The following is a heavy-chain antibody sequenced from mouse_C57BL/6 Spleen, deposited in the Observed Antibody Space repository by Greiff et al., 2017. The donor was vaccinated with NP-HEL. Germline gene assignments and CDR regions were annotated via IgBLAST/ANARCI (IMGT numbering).Heavy chain of an antibody. D-gene: IGHD3-3*01. CDR3: ARELGLRAFAY. V-gene: IGHV5-4*01. CDR1: GFTFSSYA. CDR2: ISDGGSYT. J-gene: IGHJ3*01. Sequence: EVKLVESGGGLVKPGGSLKLSCAASGFTFSSYAMSWVRQTPEKRLEWVATISDGGSYTYYPDNVKGRFTISRDNAKNNLYLQMSHLKSEDTAMYYCARELGLRAFAYWGQGTLVTVSA.